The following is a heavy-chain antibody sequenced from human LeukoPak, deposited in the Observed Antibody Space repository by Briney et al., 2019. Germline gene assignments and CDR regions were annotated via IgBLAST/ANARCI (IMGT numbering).Heavy chain of an antibody. CDR3: TYYYGSGAIYGMDV. D-gene: IGHD3-10*01. CDR1: GGTFSSYA. V-gene: IGHV1-69*04. Sequence: ASVKVSCKASGGTFSSYAISWVRQAPGQGLEWMGRIIPILGIANYAQKFQGRVTITADKPTSTAYMELSSLRSEDTAVYYCTYYYGSGAIYGMDVWGQGTTVTVSS. CDR2: IIPILGIA. J-gene: IGHJ6*02.